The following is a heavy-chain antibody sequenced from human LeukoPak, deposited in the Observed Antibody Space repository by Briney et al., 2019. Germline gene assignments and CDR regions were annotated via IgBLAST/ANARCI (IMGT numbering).Heavy chain of an antibody. V-gene: IGHV3-30*04. CDR1: GFTFSSYT. CDR3: VSFYETY. Sequence: GGSLRLSCTASGFTFSSYTMHWVRQAPGKGLEWVAVISYDGSNKYYADSVKGRFTISKDNAKNTVYLQMNSLRAEDTAVYYCVSFYETYWGRGTLATVSS. CDR2: ISYDGSNK. J-gene: IGHJ4*02. D-gene: IGHD2/OR15-2a*01.